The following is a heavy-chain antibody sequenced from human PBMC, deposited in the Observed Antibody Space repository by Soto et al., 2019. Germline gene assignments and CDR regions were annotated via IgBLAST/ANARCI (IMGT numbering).Heavy chain of an antibody. Sequence: GASVKVSCKASGGTFSSYAISWVRQAPGQGLEWMGGTIPIFGTANYAQKFQGRVTIIADESTSTAYMELSSLRSEDTAVYYCARAGIAAAGKLDYWGQGTLVTVSS. V-gene: IGHV1-69*13. CDR2: TIPIFGTA. J-gene: IGHJ4*02. CDR1: GGTFSSYA. D-gene: IGHD6-13*01. CDR3: ARAGIAAAGKLDY.